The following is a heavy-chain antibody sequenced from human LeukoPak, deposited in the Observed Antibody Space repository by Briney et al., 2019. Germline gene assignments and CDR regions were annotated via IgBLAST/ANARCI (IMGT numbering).Heavy chain of an antibody. CDR1: GFTFSSYG. D-gene: IGHD3-10*01. Sequence: GGSLRLSCAASGFTFSSYGMHWVRQAPGKGLEWVAVLSYDGSNKYYADSVKGRFTISRDNSKNTLYLQMNSLRAEDTAVYYCAKDRGSGVIYYWGQGTLVTVSS. CDR2: LSYDGSNK. V-gene: IGHV3-30*18. CDR3: AKDRGSGVIYY. J-gene: IGHJ4*02.